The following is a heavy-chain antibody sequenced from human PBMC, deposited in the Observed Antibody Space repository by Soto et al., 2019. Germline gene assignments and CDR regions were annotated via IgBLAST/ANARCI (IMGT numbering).Heavy chain of an antibody. V-gene: IGHV4-4*07. CDR3: ARGMTPPGAPAWYYFDS. J-gene: IGHJ4*02. CDR1: GASITGSSY. D-gene: IGHD2-8*02. CDR2: FSLSGTT. Sequence: PSDTLSLTCTVSGASITGSSYWSWIRQPAGKGLEWIGRFSLSGTTSYNPSLRSRVTMSADVSKNQFSLRLTSVTAADTALYYCARGMTPPGAPAWYYFDSWGQGTLVTVSS.